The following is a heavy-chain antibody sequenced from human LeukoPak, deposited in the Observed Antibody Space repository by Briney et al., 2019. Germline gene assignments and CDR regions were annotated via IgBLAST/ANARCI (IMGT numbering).Heavy chain of an antibody. V-gene: IGHV1-3*01. CDR3: ARASGSSGWPDFDY. J-gene: IGHJ4*02. CDR1: GYTFTSYA. Sequence: ASVKVSCKASGYTFTSYAMHWVRQAPGQRLEWMGWINAGNGNTKYSQKFQGRVTITRDTSASTAYMELSSLRSEDTAVYYCARASGSSGWPDFDYWGREPWSPSPQ. CDR2: INAGNGNT. D-gene: IGHD6-19*01.